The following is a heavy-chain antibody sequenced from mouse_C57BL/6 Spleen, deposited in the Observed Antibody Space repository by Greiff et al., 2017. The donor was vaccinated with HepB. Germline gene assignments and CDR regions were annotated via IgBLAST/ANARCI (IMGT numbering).Heavy chain of an antibody. V-gene: IGHV1-53*01. CDR1: GYTFTSYW. CDR3: ARGAYSNYGYFDV. J-gene: IGHJ1*03. D-gene: IGHD2-5*01. Sequence: QVQLQQSGTELVKPGASVKLSCKASGYTFTSYWMHWVKQRPGQGLEWIGNINPSNGGTNYNEKFKSKATLTVDKSSSTAYMQLSSLTSEDSAVYYCARGAYSNYGYFDVWGTGTTVTVSS. CDR2: INPSNGGT.